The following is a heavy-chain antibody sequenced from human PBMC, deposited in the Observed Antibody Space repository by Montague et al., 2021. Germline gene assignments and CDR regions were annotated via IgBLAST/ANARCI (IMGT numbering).Heavy chain of an antibody. Sequence: TLSLTCAVSGGSISSTAYYWSWIRQHPGKGLEWIGYIYYSGSAYYNPSLKSRVTISVDTSQNQFSLNLNSVTAAATAEYYSARVGTTVTAPFDFWGQGTLVTVSS. CDR2: IYYSGSA. V-gene: IGHV4-31*11. CDR3: ARVGTTVTAPFDF. CDR1: GGSISSTAYY. J-gene: IGHJ4*02. D-gene: IGHD4-17*01.